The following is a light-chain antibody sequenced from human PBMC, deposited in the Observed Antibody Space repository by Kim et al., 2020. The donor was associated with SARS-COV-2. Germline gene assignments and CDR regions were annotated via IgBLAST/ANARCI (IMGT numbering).Light chain of an antibody. J-gene: IGLJ2*01. CDR1: NIGTKG. CDR3: QVWDSSSDHVV. CDR2: DDS. V-gene: IGLV3-21*03. Sequence: SYELTRPPSVSVAPGKTARITCGGNNIGTKGVHWYQQRPGQAPVLVVYDDSARPSGIPERFSGSNSGNTATLTISRVEAGDEADYCCQVWDSSSDHVVFGGGTQLTVL.